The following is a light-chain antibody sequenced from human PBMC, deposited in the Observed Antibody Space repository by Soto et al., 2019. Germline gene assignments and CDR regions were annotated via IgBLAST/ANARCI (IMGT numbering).Light chain of an antibody. CDR3: QQYYSTPFT. CDR2: WAS. CDR1: QSVLYSSNNKNY. J-gene: IGKJ3*01. V-gene: IGKV4-1*01. Sequence: DIVMTQSSDSLAVSLGERATINCKSSQSVLYSSNNKNYLAWYQQKPGQPPNLLIYWASTRESGVPDRFSGSGSGTDFTLTIISLQAEDVAVYYCQQYYSTPFTFGPGTKVDIK.